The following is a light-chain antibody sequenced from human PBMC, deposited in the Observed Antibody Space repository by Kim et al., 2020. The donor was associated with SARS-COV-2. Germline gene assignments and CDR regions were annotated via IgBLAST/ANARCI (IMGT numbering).Light chain of an antibody. Sequence: AIRMTQSPSSLSASTGDRVTITCRASQGISSYVAWYQQKPGKAPKLLIYAASTLQSGVPSRFSGSGSGTDFTLTISCLQSEDFATYYCQQYYAYPWTFDQGTKVEIK. CDR3: QQYYAYPWT. J-gene: IGKJ1*01. V-gene: IGKV1-8*01. CDR2: AAS. CDR1: QGISSY.